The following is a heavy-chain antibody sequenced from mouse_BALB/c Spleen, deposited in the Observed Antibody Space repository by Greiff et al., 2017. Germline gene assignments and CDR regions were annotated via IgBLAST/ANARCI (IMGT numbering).Heavy chain of an antibody. J-gene: IGHJ4*01. CDR2: IWAGGST. CDR1: GFSLTSYG. D-gene: IGHD2-3*01. CDR3: ARADGYSHYYAMDY. V-gene: IGHV2-9*02. Sequence: VQLVESGPGLVAPSQSLSITCTVSGFSLTSYGVHWVRQPPGKGLEWLGVIWAGGSTNYNSALMSRLSISKDNSKSQVFLKMNSLQTDDTAMYYCARADGYSHYYAMDYWGQGTSVTVSS.